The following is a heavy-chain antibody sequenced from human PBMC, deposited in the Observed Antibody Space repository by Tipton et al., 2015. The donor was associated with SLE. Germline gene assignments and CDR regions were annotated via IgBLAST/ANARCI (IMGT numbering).Heavy chain of an antibody. D-gene: IGHD3-22*01. CDR2: IYYSGST. V-gene: IGHV4-61*01. CDR1: GGSISSGSYY. CDR3: ARRARDYYDSSGSFDY. J-gene: IGHJ4*02. Sequence: TLSLTCTVSGGSISSGSYYWSWIRQPPGKGLEWIGYIYYSGSTNYNPSLKSRVTISVDTSKNQFSLKLSSVTAADTAVYYCARRARDYYDSSGSFDYWGQGTLVTVSS.